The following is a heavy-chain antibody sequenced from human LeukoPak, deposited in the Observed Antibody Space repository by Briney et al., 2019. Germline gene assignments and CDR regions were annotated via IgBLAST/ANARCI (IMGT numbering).Heavy chain of an antibody. CDR2: INPNSGGT. D-gene: IGHD2-2*01. CDR3: ARDSLTSHCYDY. J-gene: IGHJ4*02. Sequence: VSVKVSCKASGYTFTGYYMHWVRQAPGQGLEWMGWINPNSGGTNYAQKFQGRVTMTRDTSTSTAYMELSRLRSDDTAVYYCARDSLTSHCYDYWGQGTLVTVSS. CDR1: GYTFTGYY. V-gene: IGHV1-2*02.